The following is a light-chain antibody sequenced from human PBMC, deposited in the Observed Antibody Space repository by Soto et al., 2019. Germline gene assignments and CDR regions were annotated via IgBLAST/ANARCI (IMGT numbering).Light chain of an antibody. CDR3: KQSYSTPT. V-gene: IGKV1-39*01. Sequence: DIQMTQSPSSLSASVGDRVTITCRASQSISSYLNWYQQKPGKAPQLLIYAASSLQSGFPSRFSGSGSGTDFTLTISRLQSEDFATYYCKQSYSTPTFGQGKRLAIK. CDR1: QSISSY. CDR2: AAS. J-gene: IGKJ5*01.